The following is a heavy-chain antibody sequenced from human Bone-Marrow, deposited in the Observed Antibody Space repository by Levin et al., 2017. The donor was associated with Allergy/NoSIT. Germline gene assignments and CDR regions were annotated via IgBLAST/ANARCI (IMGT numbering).Heavy chain of an antibody. Sequence: ASVKVSCKASGYTFTGYYMHWVRQAPGQGLEWMGWINPNSGGTNYAQKFQGRVTMTRDTSISTAYMELSRLRSDDTAVYYCARVPGRSGSYYLLDYWGQGTLVTVSS. V-gene: IGHV1-2*02. D-gene: IGHD1-26*01. CDR3: ARVPGRSGSYYLLDY. J-gene: IGHJ4*02. CDR1: GYTFTGYY. CDR2: INPNSGGT.